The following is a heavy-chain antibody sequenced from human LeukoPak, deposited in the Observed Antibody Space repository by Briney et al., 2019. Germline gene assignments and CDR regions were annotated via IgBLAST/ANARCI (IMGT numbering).Heavy chain of an antibody. D-gene: IGHD3-10*01. CDR1: GFTFSNYM. J-gene: IGHJ4*02. V-gene: IGHV3-7*01. Sequence: GGSLRLSCAASGFTFSNYMMHWVRRAPGKGLECVANIKEDGREKYYVDSVKGRFTISRDNAKNSLYLQMSSLRAEDTAVYYCARGGRPDYWGQGTLVTVSS. CDR2: IKEDGREK. CDR3: ARGGRPDY.